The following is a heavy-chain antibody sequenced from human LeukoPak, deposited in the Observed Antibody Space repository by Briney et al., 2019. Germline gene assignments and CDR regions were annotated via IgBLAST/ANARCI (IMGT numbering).Heavy chain of an antibody. CDR1: GGSISSGTFS. CDR3: ARDSPTNYFDY. CDR2: NYSSGSN. J-gene: IGHJ4*02. V-gene: IGHV4-31*03. Sequence: SETLSLTCTVSGGSISSGTFSWTWIRQHPGKDLEWIGYNYSSGSNFYNPSLKGRVTISVDTSKNQFSLKLSSVTAADTAVYYCARDSPTNYFDYWGQGALVTVSS.